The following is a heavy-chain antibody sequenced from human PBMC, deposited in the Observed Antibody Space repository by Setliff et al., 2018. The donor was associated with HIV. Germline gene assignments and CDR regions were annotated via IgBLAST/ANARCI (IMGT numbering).Heavy chain of an antibody. CDR1: GASIRGHY. CDR2: IYYSGNT. J-gene: IGHJ4*02. D-gene: IGHD6-19*01. Sequence: SETLSLTCSVSGASIRGHYWSWIRQSPGKGLEWIGNIYYSGNTNYNPSFKSRVTISVDTSKNQFSLRVNSVTAADSATYYCARWVYNSAWSLDYWGQGTLVTVSS. V-gene: IGHV4-59*08. CDR3: ARWVYNSAWSLDY.